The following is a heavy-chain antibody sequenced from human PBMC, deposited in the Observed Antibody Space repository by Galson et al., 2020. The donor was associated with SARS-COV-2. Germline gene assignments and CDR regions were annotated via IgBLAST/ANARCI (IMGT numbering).Heavy chain of an antibody. J-gene: IGHJ4*02. CDR1: GYTFTAYY. CDR2: INPNTGGT. V-gene: IGHV1-2*04. D-gene: IGHD5-12*01. CDR3: ARETEMATFNYFDY. Sequence: ASVKVSCKTSGYTFTAYYIHWVRQAPGQGLEWMGWINPNTGGTNYAQKFQVWVTMTRDTSISTAYMALSRLKSDDTAVYYCARETEMATFNYFDYWGQGTLGTVSS.